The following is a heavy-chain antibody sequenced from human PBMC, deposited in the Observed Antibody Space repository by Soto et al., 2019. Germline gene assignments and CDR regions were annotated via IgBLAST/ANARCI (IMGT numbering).Heavy chain of an antibody. Sequence: QLQLQESGPGLVKPSETLSLTCSVSGGSINYNSYHWGWIRQPPGHGLEWIGSIFYTGTTFYNPSLESRVTMSVDTSKNAFYLHLTSVTAADTAVYFCARLVVVAPVANVWGQGTLVTVSS. V-gene: IGHV4-39*02. J-gene: IGHJ4*02. CDR3: ARLVVVAPVANV. CDR1: GGSINYNSYH. D-gene: IGHD2-2*01. CDR2: IFYTGTT.